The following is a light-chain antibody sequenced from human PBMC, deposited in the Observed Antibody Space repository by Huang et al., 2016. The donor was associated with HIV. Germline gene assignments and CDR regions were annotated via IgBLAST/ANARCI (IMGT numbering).Light chain of an antibody. V-gene: IGKV1-39*01. Sequence: DIQMTQSPSSLSASVGDRVPITCRARQRISKYLNWYQQKPGRAPNLLIYGASNLQSGGPSRVSGSGSETDFTLTISGLQPGDFATYYCQHSFRSPYTFGQGTKVDMK. CDR1: QRISKY. CDR3: QHSFRSPYT. J-gene: IGKJ2*01. CDR2: GAS.